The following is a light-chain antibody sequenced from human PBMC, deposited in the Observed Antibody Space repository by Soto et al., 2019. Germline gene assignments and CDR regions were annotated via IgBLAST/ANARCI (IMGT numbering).Light chain of an antibody. CDR2: GNT. CDR3: QSYDSSQSASYV. Sequence: QSVLTQPPSVSGAPGQRVTISCTGSSSNIGAGYEVHWYQHLPGKAPKLLIYGNTNRPSGVPDRFSGSKSGTSASLAITGLQDEDEADYYYQSYDSSQSASYVFGGGTKLTVL. V-gene: IGLV1-40*01. J-gene: IGLJ1*01. CDR1: SSNIGAGYE.